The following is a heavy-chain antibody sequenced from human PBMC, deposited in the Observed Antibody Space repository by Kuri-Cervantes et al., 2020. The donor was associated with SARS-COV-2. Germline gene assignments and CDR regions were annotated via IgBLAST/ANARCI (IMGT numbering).Heavy chain of an antibody. J-gene: IGHJ4*02. CDR3: ARGPRVGYSSGWYYYYFDS. Sequence: ASVKVSCKASGYTFTGYYMHWVRQAPGQGLEWMGWINPNSGGTNYAQKFQGRVTMTRDTSISTAYMELSRLRSDDTAVYYFARGPRVGYSSGWYYYYFDSWGQGTLVTVSS. V-gene: IGHV1-2*02. D-gene: IGHD6-19*01. CDR2: INPNSGGT. CDR1: GYTFTGYY.